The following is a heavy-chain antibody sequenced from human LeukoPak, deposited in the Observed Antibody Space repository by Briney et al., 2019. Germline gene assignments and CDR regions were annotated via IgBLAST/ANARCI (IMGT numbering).Heavy chain of an antibody. CDR2: IYHSGGT. V-gene: IGHV4-30-2*01. CDR3: ARDRNYGDYGSYYFDH. CDR1: GGSISRNSFS. D-gene: IGHD4-17*01. J-gene: IGHJ4*02. Sequence: SETLSLTCAVSGGSISRNSFSWNWIRQPPGKGLEWIGDIYHSGGTYYNPSLESRVTISIDGSKNQFSLKLRSVTAADTAVYYCARDRNYGDYGSYYFDHWGQGILVTVSS.